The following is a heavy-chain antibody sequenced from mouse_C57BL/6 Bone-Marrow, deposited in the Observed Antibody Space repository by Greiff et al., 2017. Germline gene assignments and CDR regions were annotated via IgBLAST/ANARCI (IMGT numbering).Heavy chain of an antibody. V-gene: IGHV1-76*01. D-gene: IGHD2-3*01. Sequence: VQLQQSGAELVRPGASVKLSCKASGYTFTDYYINWVKQRPGQGLEWIARIYPGSGNTYYNEKFKGKATLTAEKSSSTAYMQLSSLTSEDSAVYFCASDEGYYDYWGQGTTLTVSS. CDR1: GYTFTDYY. CDR2: IYPGSGNT. CDR3: ASDEGYYDY. J-gene: IGHJ2*01.